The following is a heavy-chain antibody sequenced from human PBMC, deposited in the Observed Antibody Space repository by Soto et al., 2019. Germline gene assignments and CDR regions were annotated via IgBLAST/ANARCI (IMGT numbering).Heavy chain of an antibody. CDR1: GGTFSSYA. CDR3: ARDGAYSSSWYYYNGMDV. V-gene: IGHV1-69*12. CDR2: IIPIFGTA. Sequence: QVQLVQSGAEVKKPGSSVKVSCKAYGGTFSSYAISWVRQAPRQGLEWMGGIIPIFGTANYAQKYQGRVTIAADESTSTAYMELSSLRSEDTAVYYCARDGAYSSSWYYYNGMDVWGQGTTVTVSS. J-gene: IGHJ6*02. D-gene: IGHD6-13*01.